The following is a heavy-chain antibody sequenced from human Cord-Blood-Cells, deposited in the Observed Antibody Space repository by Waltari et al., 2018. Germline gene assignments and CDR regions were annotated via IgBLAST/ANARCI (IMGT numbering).Heavy chain of an antibody. CDR1: VGSISSYY. V-gene: IGHV4-59*01. CDR3: ARGRYYYDRSGLFDY. J-gene: IGHJ4*02. CDR2: IYYSGST. Sequence: QVQLQESGPGLVKTSETLSLTCTVSVGSISSYYWSWIRQPPGKGLEWIGYIYYSGSTNYNPSLKSRVTISVDTSKNQFSLKLSSVTAADTAVYYCARGRYYYDRSGLFDYWGQGTLVTVSS. D-gene: IGHD3-22*01.